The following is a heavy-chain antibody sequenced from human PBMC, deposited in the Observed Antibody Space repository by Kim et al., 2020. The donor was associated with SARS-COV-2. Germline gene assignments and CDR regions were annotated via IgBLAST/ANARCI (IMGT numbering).Heavy chain of an antibody. CDR3: ANIWEWSSRVY. CDR2: ISGSGGST. D-gene: IGHD6-13*01. V-gene: IGHV3-23*01. J-gene: IGHJ4*02. CDR1: GFTFSSYA. Sequence: GGSLRLSCAASGFTFSSYAMSWVRQAPGKGLEWVSAISGSGGSTYYADSVKGRFTISRDNSKNTLYLQMNSLRAEDTAVYYCANIWEWSSRVYWGQGTLVTVSS.